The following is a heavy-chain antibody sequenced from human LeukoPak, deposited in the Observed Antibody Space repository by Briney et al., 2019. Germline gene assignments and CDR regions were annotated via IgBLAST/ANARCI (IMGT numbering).Heavy chain of an antibody. CDR1: GFTHSTQG. J-gene: IGHJ6*03. Sequence: GGTLTLPCVASGFTHSTQGMSWLRQAPGKGLEWVTDISGSGDRPYYADSVKGRFTISRDNSKNTLYLQMNSLRAEDTAVYYCAKDGGEYYDILTGYYPRLYYMDVWGKGTTVTISS. V-gene: IGHV3-23*01. CDR2: ISGSGDRP. D-gene: IGHD3-9*01. CDR3: AKDGGEYYDILTGYYPRLYYMDV.